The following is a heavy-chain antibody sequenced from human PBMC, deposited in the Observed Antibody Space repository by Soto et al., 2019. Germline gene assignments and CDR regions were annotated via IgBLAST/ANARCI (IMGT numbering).Heavy chain of an antibody. CDR1: GGSISSGGYP. CDR3: ARAHYYYGMDV. CDR2: IYQSGSS. V-gene: IGHV4-30-2*01. J-gene: IGHJ6*01. Sequence: SETLSLTCGVSGGSISSGGYPWNWIRQPPGKGLEWIGYIYQSGSSYYNPSLKSRVTISIDRSKNQFSLKLSSVTAADTAMYYCARAHYYYGMDVWGQGTTVTVSS.